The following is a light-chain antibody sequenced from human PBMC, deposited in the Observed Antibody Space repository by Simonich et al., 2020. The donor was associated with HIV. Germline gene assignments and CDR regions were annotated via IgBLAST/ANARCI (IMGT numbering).Light chain of an antibody. CDR1: RSLLQSNGYNY. CDR2: EFS. V-gene: IGKV2D-29*02. J-gene: IGKJ4*01. CDR3: MQSIQLPLT. Sequence: DIVMTQSPLSLPVTPGEPASISCRSSRSLLQSNGYNYVDWYLQKPGQSPQLLMYEFSNRVSGVPDRFSGSGSGTDFTLKISRVEAEDVGVYYCMQSIQLPLTFGGGTKVEIK.